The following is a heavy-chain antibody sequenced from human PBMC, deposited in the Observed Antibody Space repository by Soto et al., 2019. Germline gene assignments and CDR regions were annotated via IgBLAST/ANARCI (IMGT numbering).Heavy chain of an antibody. V-gene: IGHV1-69*01. CDR3: ARANVRGVIVGATAFDY. CDR2: IIPIFGTA. CDR1: GGTFSSYA. J-gene: IGHJ4*02. Sequence: QVQLVQSGAEGKKPGSSVKVSCKASGGTFSSYAISWVRQAPGQGLEWMGGIIPIFGTANYAQKFQGRVTITADESTSTAYMELSSLRSEDTAVYYCARANVRGVIVGATAFDYWGQGTLVTVSS. D-gene: IGHD1-26*01.